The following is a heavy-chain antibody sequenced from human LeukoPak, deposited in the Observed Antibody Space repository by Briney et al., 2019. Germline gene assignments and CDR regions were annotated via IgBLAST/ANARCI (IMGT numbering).Heavy chain of an antibody. CDR2: VHLDGRT. CDR3: AREGGFYRPLDY. J-gene: IGHJ4*02. V-gene: IGHV4-4*02. D-gene: IGHD3-3*01. CDR1: GGSICTTNW. Sequence: SGTLSLICGVSGGSICTTNWWASVRQPPGQGLEWIGEVHLDGRTNYNPSLESRLTMSVDLSENHISLKLTSVTAADTAVYYCAREGGFYRPLDYSGQGTLVTVSS.